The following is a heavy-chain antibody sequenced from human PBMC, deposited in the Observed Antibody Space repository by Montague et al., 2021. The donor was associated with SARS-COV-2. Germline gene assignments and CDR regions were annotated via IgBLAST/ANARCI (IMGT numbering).Heavy chain of an antibody. V-gene: IGHV3-30*04. CDR1: GFYFGYA. CDR3: AWESGSFHDGGYFDY. Sequence: SLRLSCAASGFYFGYAMHWVRQAPGKGLEWVALISNDGSNKHYADSVKGRFTISRDNSKSTLYLQVNSLRAEDTAVYYCAWESGSFHDGGYFDYWGQGSLVTVSS. J-gene: IGHJ4*02. D-gene: IGHD1-26*01. CDR2: ISNDGSNK.